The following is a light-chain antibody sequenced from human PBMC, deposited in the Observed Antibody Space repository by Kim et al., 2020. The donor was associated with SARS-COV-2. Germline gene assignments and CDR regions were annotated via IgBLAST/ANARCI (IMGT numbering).Light chain of an antibody. J-gene: IGKJ2*01. CDR3: LQYHSAAFA. V-gene: IGKV4-1*01. CDR2: WAS. Sequence: DIAMTQSPDSLAVSLGERATINCKSSQRVLHSPNSKNYLGWYQQKSGQPPKLLIYWASTRESGVPDRFSGSGSGTDFTLPISSLQAEDVAVYYCLQYHSAAFAFGQGTKLEI. CDR1: QRVLHSPNSKNY.